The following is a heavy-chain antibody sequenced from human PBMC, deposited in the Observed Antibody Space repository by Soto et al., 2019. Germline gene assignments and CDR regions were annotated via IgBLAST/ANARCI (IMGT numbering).Heavy chain of an antibody. Sequence: LPETLFLTCAVSGVSISKTHWWSWVRQTPGRGLEWIGEIYYSGSTNYNPSLKSRVTMSEDKPQNQFSLELTSVTAADTAVYYCARVSVDGTFFDYRGQGTLVTVSS. J-gene: IGHJ4*02. CDR3: ARVSVDGTFFDY. CDR2: IYYSGST. D-gene: IGHD6-19*01. V-gene: IGHV4-4*03. CDR1: GVSISKTHW.